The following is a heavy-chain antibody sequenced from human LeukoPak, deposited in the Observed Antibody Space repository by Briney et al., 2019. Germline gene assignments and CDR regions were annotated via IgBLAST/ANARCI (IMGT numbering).Heavy chain of an antibody. D-gene: IGHD3-3*01. CDR3: AREGYDFWSAYHYGMDV. CDR2: IYYSGST. Sequence: SQTLSLTCTVSGGSISSGGYYWSWIRQHPGKGLEWIGYIYYSGSTYYNPPLKSRVTISVDTSKNQFSLKLSSVTAADTAVYYCAREGYDFWSAYHYGMDVWGQGTTVTVSS. CDR1: GGSISSGGYY. V-gene: IGHV4-31*03. J-gene: IGHJ6*02.